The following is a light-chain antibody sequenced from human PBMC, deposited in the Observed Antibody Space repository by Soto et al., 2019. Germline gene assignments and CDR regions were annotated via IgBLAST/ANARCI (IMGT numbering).Light chain of an antibody. J-gene: IGLJ1*01. V-gene: IGLV2-14*01. Sequence: QSALTQPASVSGSPGQSITISCTGTISDFVVYNYVSWYQQHPGKAPKLMIYGVSNRPSGVSNRFSGSKSGNTASLTISGLQADDEADYYRSSFTSSNTGVSGTGTKVTVL. CDR2: GVS. CDR3: SSFTSSNTGV. CDR1: ISDFVVYNY.